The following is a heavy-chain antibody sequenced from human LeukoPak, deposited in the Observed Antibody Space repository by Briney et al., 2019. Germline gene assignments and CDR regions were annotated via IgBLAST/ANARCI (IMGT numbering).Heavy chain of an antibody. CDR1: GYTFTSYA. CDR3: ARQTATINYFDY. Sequence: KVSCKASGYTFTSYAISWVRQMPGKGLELMGIIDPYDSDPRYSPSFQGQVTISADKSISTAYLQWSSLKASDTAMYYCARQTATINYFDYWGQGTLVTVSS. CDR2: IDPYDSDP. J-gene: IGHJ4*02. D-gene: IGHD5-24*01. V-gene: IGHV5-51*01.